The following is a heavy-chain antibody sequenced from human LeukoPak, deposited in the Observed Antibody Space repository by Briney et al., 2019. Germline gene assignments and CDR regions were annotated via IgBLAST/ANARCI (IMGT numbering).Heavy chain of an antibody. CDR3: ARRGSLTVFGVVSDYYYYMDV. J-gene: IGHJ6*03. V-gene: IGHV4-34*01. D-gene: IGHD3-3*01. CDR1: GGSFNGYY. Sequence: SETLSLTCAVYGGSFNGYYWSWIRQPPGKGLEWIGEINHSGSTNYNPSLKSRVTISVDTSKNQFSLKLRSVTAADTAVYCCARRGSLTVFGVVSDYYYYMDVWGKGTTVTVSS. CDR2: INHSGST.